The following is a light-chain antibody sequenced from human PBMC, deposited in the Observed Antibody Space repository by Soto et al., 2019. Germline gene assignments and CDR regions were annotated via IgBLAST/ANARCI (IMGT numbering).Light chain of an antibody. CDR2: LNSDGSH. CDR1: SGHSSYA. V-gene: IGLV4-69*01. CDR3: QTWGTDIVV. Sequence: QPVLTKSPSASASLGASVKLTCNLSSGHSSYAIAWHQQQPEKGPRYLMKLNSDGSHSKGDGIPDRFSGSSSGAERYLTISSLQSEDEADYYCQTWGTDIVVFGGGTKLTVL. J-gene: IGLJ2*01.